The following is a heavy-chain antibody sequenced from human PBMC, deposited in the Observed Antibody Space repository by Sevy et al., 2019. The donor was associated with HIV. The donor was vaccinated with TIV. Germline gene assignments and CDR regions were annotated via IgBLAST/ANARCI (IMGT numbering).Heavy chain of an antibody. J-gene: IGHJ4*02. V-gene: IGHV3-23*01. D-gene: IGHD3-10*01. CDR1: QFTFSNYA. CDR3: ARSGDTTYPRIRYFDY. Sequence: GGSLRLSCVASQFTFSNYAMNWVRQSPGKGLEWVSSLSTGGDNTYYADSVKGRFTISRDNSKNTRYLQMDSLGAEDTAVYYCARSGDTTYPRIRYFDYWGQGALVTVSS. CDR2: LSTGGDNT.